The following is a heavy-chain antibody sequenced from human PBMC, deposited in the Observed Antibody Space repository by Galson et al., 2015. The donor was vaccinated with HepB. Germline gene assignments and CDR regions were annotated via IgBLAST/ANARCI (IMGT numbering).Heavy chain of an antibody. CDR2: IKSKTDGGTT. D-gene: IGHD3-3*01. Sequence: SLRLSCAASGFTFGDYAMNWVRQAPGKGLEWVGRIKSKTDGGTTDYAAPVKGRFTISRDDSKNTLHLQMNSLKTEDTAVYYCTTGFPPPYDFWSGYPLEVGGMDVWGQGTTVTVSS. J-gene: IGHJ6*02. CDR3: TTGFPPPYDFWSGYPLEVGGMDV. V-gene: IGHV3-15*01. CDR1: GFTFGDYA.